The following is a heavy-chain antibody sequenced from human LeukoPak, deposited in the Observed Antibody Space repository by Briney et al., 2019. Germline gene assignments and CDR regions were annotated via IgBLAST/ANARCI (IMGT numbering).Heavy chain of an antibody. CDR1: DYTLTELS. CDR3: AADRGDYSGSYWTAFDI. CDR2: FDPEDGEI. V-gene: IGHV1-24*01. D-gene: IGHD1-26*01. J-gene: IGHJ3*02. Sequence: ASVKVSFKFSDYTLTELSMHWVRQAPGKGLEWLGGFDPEDGEIIYAQKFQGTVTMSDDTSTDTAYMELGSLRSDDTAVYYCAADRGDYSGSYWTAFDIWGQGTMVTVSS.